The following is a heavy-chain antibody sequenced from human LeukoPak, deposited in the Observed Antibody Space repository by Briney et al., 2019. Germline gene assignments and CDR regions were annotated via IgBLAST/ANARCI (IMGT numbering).Heavy chain of an antibody. Sequence: SETLSLTCTVSGGSISSGGYYWSWIRQHPGKGLEWIWYIYYSGSTYYNPSLKSPVTISVDTSKNQFSLKLSSVTAADTAVYYCAREDCSGGSCYRNRWFDPWGQATLVTVSS. CDR1: GGSISSGGYY. J-gene: IGHJ5*02. CDR2: IYYSGST. V-gene: IGHV4-31*01. CDR3: AREDCSGGSCYRNRWFDP. D-gene: IGHD2-15*01.